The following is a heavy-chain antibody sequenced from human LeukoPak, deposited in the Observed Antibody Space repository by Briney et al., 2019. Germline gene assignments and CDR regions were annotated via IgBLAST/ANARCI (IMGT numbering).Heavy chain of an antibody. Sequence: PSETLSLTCTVSGGSISSYYWSWIRQPAGKGLEWIGRIYTSGSTNYNPSLKSRVTMSVDTSKNQFSLKLSSVTAADTAVYYCARGTIAAAGAKYFQHWGQGTLVTVSS. D-gene: IGHD6-13*01. CDR3: ARGTIAAAGAKYFQH. CDR1: GGSISSYY. J-gene: IGHJ1*01. CDR2: IYTSGST. V-gene: IGHV4-4*07.